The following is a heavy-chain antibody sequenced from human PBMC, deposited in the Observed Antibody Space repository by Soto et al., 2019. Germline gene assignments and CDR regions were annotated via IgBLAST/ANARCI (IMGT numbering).Heavy chain of an antibody. J-gene: IGHJ6*02. D-gene: IGHD6-19*01. CDR2: IIPIFGTA. Sequence: SVKVSCKASGGTFSSYAISWLRQSPGQGLEWMGGIIPIFGTANYAQKFQGRVTITADESTSTAYMELSSLRSEDTAVYYCASKLAVAGPTYYYYGMDVWGQGTTVTVSS. V-gene: IGHV1-69*13. CDR3: ASKLAVAGPTYYYYGMDV. CDR1: GGTFSSYA.